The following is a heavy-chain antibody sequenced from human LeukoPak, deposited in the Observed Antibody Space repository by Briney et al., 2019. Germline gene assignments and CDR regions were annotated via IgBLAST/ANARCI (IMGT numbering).Heavy chain of an antibody. CDR2: INHSGST. Sequence: SETLSLTCAVYGGSFSGYYWSWLRQPPGKGLEWIGEINHSGSTNYNPSLKSRVTISVDTSKNQFSLKLSSVTAADTAVYYCASLRWPRLGWFDPWGQGTLVTVSS. D-gene: IGHD5-12*01. CDR3: ASLRWPRLGWFDP. V-gene: IGHV4-34*01. J-gene: IGHJ5*02. CDR1: GGSFSGYY.